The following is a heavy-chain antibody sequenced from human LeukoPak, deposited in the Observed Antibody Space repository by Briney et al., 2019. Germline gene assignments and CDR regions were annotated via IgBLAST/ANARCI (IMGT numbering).Heavy chain of an antibody. CDR1: GGSISSYY. CDR3: ARTAVQLRHIYYFDY. Sequence: PSETLSLTCTVSGGSISSYYWSWIRQPPGKGLEWIGYIYYSGSTNYNPSLKSRVTISVDTSKNQFSLKLSSVTAADTAVYYCARTAVQLRHIYYFDYWGQGTLVTVSS. J-gene: IGHJ4*02. CDR2: IYYSGST. V-gene: IGHV4-59*01. D-gene: IGHD3-3*01.